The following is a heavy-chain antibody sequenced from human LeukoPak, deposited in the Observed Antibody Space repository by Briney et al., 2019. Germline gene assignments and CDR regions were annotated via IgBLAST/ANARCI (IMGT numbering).Heavy chain of an antibody. V-gene: IGHV3-11*01. CDR3: ARDAYYDFWSGYSAGNYFDY. D-gene: IGHD3-3*01. CDR1: GFTFSDYY. Sequence: GGSLRLSCAASGFTFSDYYMSWIRQAPGKGLEGVSYISSSGSTIYYADSVKGRFTISRDNAKNSLYLQMNSLRAEDTDVYYCARDAYYDFWSGYSAGNYFDYWGQGTLVTVSS. CDR2: ISSSGSTI. J-gene: IGHJ4*02.